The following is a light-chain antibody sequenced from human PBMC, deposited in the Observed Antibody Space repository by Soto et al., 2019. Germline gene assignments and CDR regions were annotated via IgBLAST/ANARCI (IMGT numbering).Light chain of an antibody. CDR3: QQHNRYDMWS. CDR1: QSISRW. J-gene: IGKJ1*01. CDR2: GAS. Sequence: DIQMTQSPSTLSASVGNKFIITCRASQSISRWLAWSQQKPGKAPKLLIYGASSLEKGVPSRFSGSGSGTEFTLTISSLQPDDFATYYCQQHNRYDMWSFGQGNKVDIK. V-gene: IGKV1-5*01.